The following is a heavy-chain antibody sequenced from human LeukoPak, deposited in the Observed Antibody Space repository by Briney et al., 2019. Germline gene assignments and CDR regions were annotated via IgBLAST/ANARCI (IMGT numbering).Heavy chain of an antibody. CDR3: ARVGCSGGRCPGYGMDV. CDR1: GFTFSSYG. Sequence: PGRSLRLSCEASGFTFSSYGMHWVRQAPGKGLEWVAVIWYDGSDKYYADSVKGRFTISRDNAKNTLYLQMNSLRVEDTAVYYCARVGCSGGRCPGYGMDVWGQGTTVTVSS. CDR2: IWYDGSDK. V-gene: IGHV3-33*01. J-gene: IGHJ6*02. D-gene: IGHD2-15*01.